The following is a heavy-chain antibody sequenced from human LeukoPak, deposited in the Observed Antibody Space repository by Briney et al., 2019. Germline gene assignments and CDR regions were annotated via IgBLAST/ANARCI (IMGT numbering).Heavy chain of an antibody. CDR1: GITFKNHA. Sequence: GGSLRLSCAASGITFKNHAMTWVRQSPGKGLGWVSTISGSGGSTYYADSVKGRLTISRDNSKNTLYLQMNSLRAEDTAVYYCARDIRGAAAPDYWGQGTLDTVSS. J-gene: IGHJ4*02. V-gene: IGHV3-23*01. D-gene: IGHD6-13*01. CDR3: ARDIRGAAAPDY. CDR2: ISGSGGST.